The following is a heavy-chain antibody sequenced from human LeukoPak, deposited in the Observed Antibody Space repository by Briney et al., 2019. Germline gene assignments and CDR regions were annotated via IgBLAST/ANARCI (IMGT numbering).Heavy chain of an antibody. V-gene: IGHV1-2*02. CDR2: INPNSGGT. J-gene: IGHJ4*02. CDR3: ARVWAAASNYFDC. Sequence: ASVKVSCKASGYTFTGYYIHWLRQAPGQRLEWMGWINPNSGGTYYAQKFQGRVTMTRDTSISTAYMELRSDDTAVYYCARVWAAASNYFDCWGQGTLVTVSS. CDR1: GYTFTGYY. D-gene: IGHD6-13*01.